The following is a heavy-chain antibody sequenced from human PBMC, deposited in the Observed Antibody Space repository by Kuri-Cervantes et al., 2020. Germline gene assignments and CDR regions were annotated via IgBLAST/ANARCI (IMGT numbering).Heavy chain of an antibody. D-gene: IGHD5-24*01. V-gene: IGHV2-26*01. CDR3: VRGRWLHPIDY. CDR2: IFSNDEK. J-gene: IGHJ4*02. Sequence: SGPTLVKPTETLTLTCTVSGFSLSNARMGGSWIRQPPGKALEWLAHIFSNDEKSYSTSLKSRLTISKDTSKSQVVLTMTNMDPVDTATYYCVRGRWLHPIDYWGQGTLVTVSS. CDR1: GFSLSNARMG.